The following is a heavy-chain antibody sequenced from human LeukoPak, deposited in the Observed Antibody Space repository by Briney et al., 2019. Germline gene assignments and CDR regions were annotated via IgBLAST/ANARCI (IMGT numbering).Heavy chain of an antibody. CDR3: ARLSTHDAFDI. J-gene: IGHJ3*02. D-gene: IGHD2-2*01. V-gene: IGHV4-39*01. CDR2: IYYSGST. Sequence: GSLRLSCAASGFTFSTYAMSWIRQPPGKGLEWIGSIYYSGSTYYNPSLKSRVTISVDTSKNQFSLKLSSVTAADTAVYYCARLSTHDAFDIWGQGTMVTVSS. CDR1: GFTFSTYA.